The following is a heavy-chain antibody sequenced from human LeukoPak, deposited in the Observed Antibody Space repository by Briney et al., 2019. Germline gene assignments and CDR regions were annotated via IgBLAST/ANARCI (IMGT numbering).Heavy chain of an antibody. CDR1: GFTFSTYA. D-gene: IGHD1-26*01. CDR2: ISSTSNYI. J-gene: IGHJ3*02. Sequence: GGSLRLSCAASGFTFSTYAMSWVRQAPGKGPEWVSCISSTSNYIFYADSVRGRFTISRDNAKNSLYLQMDSLRAEDTAVYYCARGGIITSYAFEIWGQGAMVTVSS. CDR3: ARGGIITSYAFEI. V-gene: IGHV3-21*01.